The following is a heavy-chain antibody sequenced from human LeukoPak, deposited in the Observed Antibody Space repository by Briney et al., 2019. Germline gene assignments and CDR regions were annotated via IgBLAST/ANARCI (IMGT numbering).Heavy chain of an antibody. D-gene: IGHD3-10*01. CDR2: IIPIFGTA. V-gene: IGHV1-69*05. CDR3: ASGGSGSYHNDASLDY. Sequence: SVKVSCKASGGTFSSYAISWVRQAPGQGLEWMGGIIPIFGTANYAQKFQGRVTITTDESTSTAYMELSSLRSEDTAVYYCASGGSGSYHNDASLDYWGQGTLVTVSS. J-gene: IGHJ4*02. CDR1: GGTFSSYA.